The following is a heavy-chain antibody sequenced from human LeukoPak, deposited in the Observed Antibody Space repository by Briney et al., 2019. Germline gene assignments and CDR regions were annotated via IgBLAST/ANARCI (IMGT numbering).Heavy chain of an antibody. J-gene: IGHJ5*02. CDR2: IYYSGST. CDR1: GGSLSSYY. Sequence: SETLSLTCTVSGGSLSSYYWSWIRQPPGKGLEWIGYIYYSGSTNYNPSLKSRVTISVDTSKNQFSLKLSSVTAADTAVYYCARVEVAATGATNWFDPWGQGTLVTVSS. CDR3: ARVEVAATGATNWFDP. D-gene: IGHD2-15*01. V-gene: IGHV4-59*01.